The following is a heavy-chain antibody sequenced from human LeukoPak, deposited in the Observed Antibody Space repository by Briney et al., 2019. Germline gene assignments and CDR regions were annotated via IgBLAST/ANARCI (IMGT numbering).Heavy chain of an antibody. CDR1: GFTFSSYG. CDR3: ARDLGYCSSTSCFLDAFDI. J-gene: IGHJ3*02. CDR2: IPFDGSNT. Sequence: GGSLRLSCAASGFTFSSYGMPWLRQAPGKGLEWLSVIPFDGSNTYYADSVKGRFTISRDNSKSTLYLQMDSLRAEDTAVYYCARDLGYCSSTSCFLDAFDIWGQGTMVTVSS. D-gene: IGHD2-2*01. V-gene: IGHV3-30*03.